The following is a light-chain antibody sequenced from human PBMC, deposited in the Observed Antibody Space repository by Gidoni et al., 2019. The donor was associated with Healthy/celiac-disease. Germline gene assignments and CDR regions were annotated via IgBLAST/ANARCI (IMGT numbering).Light chain of an antibody. CDR1: QSISSY. CDR2: SAS. J-gene: IGKJ4*01. Sequence: DIQMPQSQSSLSASVGDRVTITCRASQSISSYLNLFQEKPGKAPKLLIYSASSLQSGVPSRFSGSGSGTDFTLTISSLQPEDFATYYCQQSYSTPLTFGGGTKVEIK. CDR3: QQSYSTPLT. V-gene: IGKV1-39*01.